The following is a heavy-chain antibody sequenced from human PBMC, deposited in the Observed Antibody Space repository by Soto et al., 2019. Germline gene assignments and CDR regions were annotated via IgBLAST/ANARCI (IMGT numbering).Heavy chain of an antibody. CDR1: GFTFSSYA. CDR2: IAYDGRNK. CDR3: ARELERLFDY. V-gene: IGHV3-30*04. D-gene: IGHD1-1*01. Sequence: QVQRVESGGGVVQPGRSLRLSCAASGFTFSSYAMHWVRQAPGKGLEWVAVIAYDGRNKYYADSVKGRFTISRDNSKNTLYLQMNSLRIEDTAVYYCARELERLFDYWGQGTLVTVSS. J-gene: IGHJ4*02.